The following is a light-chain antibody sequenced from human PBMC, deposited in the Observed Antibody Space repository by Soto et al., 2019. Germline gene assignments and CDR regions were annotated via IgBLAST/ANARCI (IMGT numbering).Light chain of an antibody. Sequence: QSVLTQPPSASGTPGQTITISCSGSSSNIGGNTVNWYQQFPGTAPKLLIYSNNQRPSGVPDRFSGSKSGTSASLAISGLQSEDEAEYHCATWDDNRTWVFGGGTKLTVL. CDR2: SNN. CDR1: SSNIGGNT. J-gene: IGLJ3*02. V-gene: IGLV1-44*01. CDR3: ATWDDNRTWV.